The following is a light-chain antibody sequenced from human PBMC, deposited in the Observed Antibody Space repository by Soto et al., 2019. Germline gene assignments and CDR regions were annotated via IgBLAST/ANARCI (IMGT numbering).Light chain of an antibody. V-gene: IGKV1-9*01. CDR3: QQLNNYPLT. CDR1: QTIGNF. Sequence: DIQLTQSPSFVSASVGDRVTITCRPSQTIGNFLAWYQQKPGKAPKLLIYSASTLQSGVPSRFSGSGSAAEFSLTISSLQPEDFAAYFCQQLNNYPLTFGGGTKVEI. CDR2: SAS. J-gene: IGKJ4*01.